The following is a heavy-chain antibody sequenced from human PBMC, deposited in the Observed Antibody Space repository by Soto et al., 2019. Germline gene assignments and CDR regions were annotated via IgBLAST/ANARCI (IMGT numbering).Heavy chain of an antibody. CDR2: IYYSGST. CDR1: GGSISSGGYY. J-gene: IGHJ6*02. Sequence: QVQLQESGPGLVKPSQTLSLTCTVSGGSISSGGYYWSWIRQHPGKGLEWIGYIYYSGSTYYNPSLKSRVTISVDTSKNQFSLKLSSVTAADTAVYYCARASIAAAGNPYGMDVWGQGTTVTVSS. V-gene: IGHV4-31*03. D-gene: IGHD6-13*01. CDR3: ARASIAAAGNPYGMDV.